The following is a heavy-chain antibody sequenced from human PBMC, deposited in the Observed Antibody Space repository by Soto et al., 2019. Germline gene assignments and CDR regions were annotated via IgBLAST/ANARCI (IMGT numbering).Heavy chain of an antibody. CDR2: IYRIGTT. CDR3: GVFDAYGHFAGS. V-gene: IGHV4-30-2*01. CDR1: GGSISGGSYS. Sequence: QLQLQESGSGLVKPSQTLSLTCAVSGGSISGGSYSWIWIRQPPGKGLEWIEYIYRIGTTFYNPSLKNRVTFSIDRSKNEFSLHLNSVTAADTAMYYCGVFDAYGHFAGSWGRGTLVTVSS. D-gene: IGHD3-10*01. J-gene: IGHJ5*02.